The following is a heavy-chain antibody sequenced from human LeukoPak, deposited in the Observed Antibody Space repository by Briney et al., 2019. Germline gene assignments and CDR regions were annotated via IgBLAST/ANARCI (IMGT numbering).Heavy chain of an antibody. CDR2: INHSGST. V-gene: IGHV4-34*01. Sequence: SETLSLTCAVYGGSFSGYYWSWIRQPPGKGLEWIGEINHSGSTNYNSSPKSRVTMSVDTSKNQFSLKLSSVTAADTAVYYCARSNYVWGSYRPRQSDAFDIWGQGTMVTVSS. CDR3: ARSNYVWGSYRPRQSDAFDI. CDR1: GGSFSGYY. J-gene: IGHJ3*02. D-gene: IGHD3-16*02.